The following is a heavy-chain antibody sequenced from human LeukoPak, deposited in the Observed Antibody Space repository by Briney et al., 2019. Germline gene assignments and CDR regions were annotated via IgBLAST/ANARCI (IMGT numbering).Heavy chain of an antibody. CDR2: IIPIFGTA. CDR3: AIPNYDILTGPDLYYFDY. Sequence: SVKVSCKASGGXFSSYAISWVRQAPGQGREWMGGIIPIFGTANYAQKFQGRVTITADESTSTAYMELSSLRSEDTAVYYCAIPNYDILTGPDLYYFDYWGQGTLVTVSS. CDR1: GGXFSSYA. D-gene: IGHD3-9*01. J-gene: IGHJ4*02. V-gene: IGHV1-69*13.